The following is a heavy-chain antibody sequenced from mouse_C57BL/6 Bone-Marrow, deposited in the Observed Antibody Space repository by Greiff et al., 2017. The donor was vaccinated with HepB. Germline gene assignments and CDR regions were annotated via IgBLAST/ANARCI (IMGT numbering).Heavy chain of an antibody. Sequence: EVQLVESGGDLVKPGGSLKLSCAASGFTFSSYGMSWVRQTPDKRLEWVATISSGGSYNYYPDSVKGLFTISRDNAKNTLYLQMSSLKSEDTAIYYCARRGGYGSSWFAYWGQGTLVTVSA. D-gene: IGHD1-1*01. CDR3: ARRGGYGSSWFAY. CDR1: GFTFSSYG. V-gene: IGHV5-6*01. J-gene: IGHJ3*01. CDR2: ISSGGSYN.